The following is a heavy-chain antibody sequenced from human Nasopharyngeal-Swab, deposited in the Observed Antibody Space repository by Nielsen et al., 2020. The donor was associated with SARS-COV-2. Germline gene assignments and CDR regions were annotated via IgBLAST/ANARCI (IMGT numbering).Heavy chain of an antibody. Sequence: SVKVSCKASGGTFSSYAISWVRQAPGQGLEWMGGIIPILGTANYAQKFQGRVTITADESTSTAYMELSSLRSEDTAVYYCARSKVDGGGFYGMDVWGQGTTVTVSS. D-gene: IGHD4-23*01. V-gene: IGHV1-69*13. CDR3: ARSKVDGGGFYGMDV. CDR1: GGTFSSYA. J-gene: IGHJ6*02. CDR2: IIPILGTA.